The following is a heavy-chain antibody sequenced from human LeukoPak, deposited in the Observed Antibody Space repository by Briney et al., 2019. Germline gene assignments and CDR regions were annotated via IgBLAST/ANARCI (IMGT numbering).Heavy chain of an antibody. CDR1: GFTFSSYN. CDR2: ISGSSGTI. CDR3: ARVVNSNYYFDC. V-gene: IGHV3-48*02. D-gene: IGHD1-26*01. J-gene: IGHJ4*02. Sequence: GGSLRLSCTASGFTFSSYNMNWVRQTPGKGLEWLSYISGSSGTIYYADSVKGRFTISRDNAKNSLDLQMNSLRDEDTALYYCARVVNSNYYFDCWGQGTLVTVSS.